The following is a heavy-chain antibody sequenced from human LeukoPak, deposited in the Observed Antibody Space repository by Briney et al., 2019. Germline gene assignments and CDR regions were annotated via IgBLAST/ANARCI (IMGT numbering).Heavy chain of an antibody. Sequence: PSETLSLTCTVSGGSISSGSYYWSWIRQPAGKGLEWIGRIYTSGSTNYNPSLKSRVTISVDTSKNQFSLKLSSVTAADTAVYYCASTAMVLKYDYYGSGPLEYCGQGTLVTVSS. D-gene: IGHD3-10*01. CDR1: GGSISSGSYY. J-gene: IGHJ4*02. CDR2: IYTSGST. V-gene: IGHV4-61*02. CDR3: ASTAMVLKYDYYGSGPLEY.